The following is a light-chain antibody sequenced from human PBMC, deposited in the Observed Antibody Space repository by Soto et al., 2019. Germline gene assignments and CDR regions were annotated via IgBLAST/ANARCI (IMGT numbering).Light chain of an antibody. CDR1: QSVSSY. V-gene: IGKV3-20*01. Sequence: EIVLTQSPATLSLSPGERATLSCRASQSVSSYLAWYQQKPGQAPRLLIYDASNRATGIPDGFSGSGSGTDFTLTISRLEPEDFTVYYCQQYGSLPTFGQGAKVDIK. J-gene: IGKJ1*01. CDR2: DAS. CDR3: QQYGSLPT.